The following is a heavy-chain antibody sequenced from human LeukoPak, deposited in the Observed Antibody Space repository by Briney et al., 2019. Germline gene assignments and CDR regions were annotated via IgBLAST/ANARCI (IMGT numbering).Heavy chain of an antibody. D-gene: IGHD1-26*01. CDR3: AKDRLVGATLYYFDY. CDR2: ISYDGSNK. J-gene: IGHJ4*02. CDR1: GFTFSSYG. V-gene: IGHV3-30*18. Sequence: GGSLRLSCAASGFTFSSYGMHWVHQAPGQGLEWVTIISYDGSNKYYADSVKGRFTISRDNSKNTLYLQMNSLRAEDTAVYYCAKDRLVGATLYYFDYWGQGTLVTVSS.